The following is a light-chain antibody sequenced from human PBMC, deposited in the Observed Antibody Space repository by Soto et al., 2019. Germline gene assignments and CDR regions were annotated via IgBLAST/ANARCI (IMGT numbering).Light chain of an antibody. CDR1: QSVSSSY. J-gene: IGKJ4*01. Sequence: EIVLTQSPGTLSLSPGERATLSCRASQSVSSSYLAWYQQKPGQAPRLLIYGASSRATGIPDRFSGSGSGTDFTLTISRLEPEDFAVYYCQQYCSSPLLFGGGTKVEIK. CDR2: GAS. V-gene: IGKV3-20*01. CDR3: QQYCSSPLL.